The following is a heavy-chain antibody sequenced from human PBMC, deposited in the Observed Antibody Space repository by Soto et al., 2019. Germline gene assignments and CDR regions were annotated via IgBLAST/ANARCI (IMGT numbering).Heavy chain of an antibody. J-gene: IGHJ6*02. CDR3: ASSRRVAKYYDFWSGNYYGMDV. CDR1: GGSISSGDYY. D-gene: IGHD3-3*01. CDR2: IYYSGST. V-gene: IGHV4-30-4*01. Sequence: SETLSLTCTVSGGSISSGDYYWSWIRQPPGKGLEWIGYIYYSGSTYYSPSLKSRVTISVDTSKNQFSLKLSSVTAADTAVYYCASSRRVAKYYDFWSGNYYGMDVWGQGTTVTVSS.